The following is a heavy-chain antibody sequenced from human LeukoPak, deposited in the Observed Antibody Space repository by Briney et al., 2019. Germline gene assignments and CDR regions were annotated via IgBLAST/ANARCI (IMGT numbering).Heavy chain of an antibody. CDR3: ARVVLIRGGEGHRYSDF. D-gene: IGHD2-21*01. CDR2: INPNSGGT. Sequence: ASVKVSCKASGFIFTAYYIHWVRQAPGQGLEWMGWINPNSGGTNYAQKFQGRVTMTRDTSISTVYMELSSLRSEDTAVYYCARVVLIRGGEGHRYSDFWGQGTLVTVSS. J-gene: IGHJ4*02. CDR1: GFIFTAYY. V-gene: IGHV1-2*02.